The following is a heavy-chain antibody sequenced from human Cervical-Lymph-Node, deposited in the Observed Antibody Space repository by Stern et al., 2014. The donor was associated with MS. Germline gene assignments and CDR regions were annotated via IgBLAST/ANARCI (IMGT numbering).Heavy chain of an antibody. CDR3: AHIRGY. J-gene: IGHJ4*02. V-gene: IGHV2-5*02. CDR2: VYWDDDK. CDR1: GFSLSSSGVG. Sequence: QVTLKESGPTLVKPTQTLTLTCTFSGFSLSSSGVGVGWIRQPPGKAPEWLALVYWDDDKRYRPSLKSRLTITKDTSKNQVVLTMNNMDPVDTATYYCAHIRGYWGQGTLVTVSS.